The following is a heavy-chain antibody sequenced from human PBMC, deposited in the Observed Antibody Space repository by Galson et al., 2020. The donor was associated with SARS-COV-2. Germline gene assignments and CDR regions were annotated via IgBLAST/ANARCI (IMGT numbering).Heavy chain of an antibody. J-gene: IGHJ3*02. CDR1: GGSISSSDYY. Sequence: ASETLSLTCTVSGGSISSSDYYWSWLRQPPGKGLEWIGYIYYIGRTYYNPSLTSRVSISVDTSKNQFSLNLISVTAADTAVYYCARRTGTLVRGAFDIWGQGTMVTVSS. V-gene: IGHV4-30-4*01. CDR3: ARRTGTLVRGAFDI. D-gene: IGHD1-1*01. CDR2: IYYIGRT.